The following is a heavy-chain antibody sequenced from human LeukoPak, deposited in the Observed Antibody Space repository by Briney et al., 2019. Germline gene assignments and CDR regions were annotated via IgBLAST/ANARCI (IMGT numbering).Heavy chain of an antibody. CDR3: ARGLRGIAVAGTRGYFDY. D-gene: IGHD6-19*01. Sequence: SETLSLTCAVYGGSFSGYYWSWIRQPPGKGLEWIGEINHSGSTNYNPSLKSRVTISVDTSKTQFSLKLSSVTAADTAVYYCARGLRGIAVAGTRGYFDYWGQGTLVTVSS. V-gene: IGHV4-34*01. CDR2: INHSGST. J-gene: IGHJ4*02. CDR1: GGSFSGYY.